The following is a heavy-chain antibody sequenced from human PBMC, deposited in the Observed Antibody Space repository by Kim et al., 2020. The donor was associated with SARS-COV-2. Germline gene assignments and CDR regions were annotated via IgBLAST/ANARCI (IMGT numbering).Heavy chain of an antibody. CDR3: ASALGH. J-gene: IGHJ4*02. CDR2: YTSGRT. Sequence: YTSGRTNYNPSLRSRVTMSVDMSKTQFSLQLSSVTAADAAVYYCASALGHWGQGTLVTVSS. V-gene: IGHV4-4*07. D-gene: IGHD3-16*02.